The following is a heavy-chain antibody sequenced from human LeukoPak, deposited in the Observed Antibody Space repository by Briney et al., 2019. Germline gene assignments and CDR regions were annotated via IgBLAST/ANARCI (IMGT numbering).Heavy chain of an antibody. V-gene: IGHV3-23*01. D-gene: IGHD3-10*01. CDR3: AKGYYYGSGSFRWFDP. CDR1: GFTFSSYA. Sequence: GGSLRLSCADSGFTFSSYAMSWVRQAPGKGLEWVSAISAGGGTTYYADSVRGRFTISRDKSKNTLYLHMNSLRAEDTAVYYCAKGYYYGSGSFRWFDPWGQGTLVTVSS. CDR2: ISAGGGTT. J-gene: IGHJ5*02.